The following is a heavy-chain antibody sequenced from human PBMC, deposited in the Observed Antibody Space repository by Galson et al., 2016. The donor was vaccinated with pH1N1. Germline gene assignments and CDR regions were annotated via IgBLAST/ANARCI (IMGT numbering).Heavy chain of an antibody. Sequence: SVKVSCKASGYTFTIYGISWVRQAPGQGLEWMGWISPYSGNTKYAQKVQGRVTMTTEKSTGTSYMELRSLTSDDTAVYFCARALRPVSIPSKAFDIWGQGTMATVSS. CDR2: ISPYSGNT. D-gene: IGHD2/OR15-2a*01. CDR3: ARALRPVSIPSKAFDI. CDR1: GYTFTIYG. V-gene: IGHV1-18*01. J-gene: IGHJ3*02.